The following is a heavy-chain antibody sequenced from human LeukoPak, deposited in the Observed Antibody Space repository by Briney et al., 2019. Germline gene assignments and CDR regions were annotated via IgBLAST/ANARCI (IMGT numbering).Heavy chain of an antibody. CDR3: AKVARSKTTVTTYFDY. Sequence: GGSLRLSCAASGFTFSSYAMSWVRQAPGKGLEWVSAISGSGGSTYYADSVKGRFTISRDNSKNTLYLQMNSLRAEDTAVYYCAKVARSKTTVTTYFDYWGQGTQVTVSS. CDR2: ISGSGGST. V-gene: IGHV3-23*01. D-gene: IGHD4-11*01. CDR1: GFTFSSYA. J-gene: IGHJ4*02.